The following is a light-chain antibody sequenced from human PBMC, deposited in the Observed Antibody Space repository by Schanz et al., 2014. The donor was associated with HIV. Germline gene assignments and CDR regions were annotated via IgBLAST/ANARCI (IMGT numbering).Light chain of an antibody. CDR2: DAS. Sequence: EIVLTQSPGTLSLSPGERATLSCRASQSVTSRYLAWYKQKHGQAPRLLIFDASIRATGIPDRFSGSGSGTDFTLTISSLEPEDFAVYYCQQRYNLFTFGGGTKVEIK. V-gene: IGKV3D-20*02. CDR1: QSVTSRY. CDR3: QQRYNLFT. J-gene: IGKJ4*01.